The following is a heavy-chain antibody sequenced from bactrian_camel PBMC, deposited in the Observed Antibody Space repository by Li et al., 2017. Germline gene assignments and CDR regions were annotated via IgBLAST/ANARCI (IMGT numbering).Heavy chain of an antibody. CDR2: IHPTRSII. J-gene: IGHJ4*01. Sequence: HVQLVESGGGLVQPGESLRLSCVASGITFPRHDMSWVRQAPGKGLEWVSSIHPTRSIINYANSVKGRFSISRDNGKNTLYLQMNSLESEDTALYYCATDLTIDWVRADGYWGQGTQVTVS. CDR3: ATDLTIDWVRADGY. D-gene: IGHD2*01. V-gene: IGHV3-2*01. CDR1: GITFPRHD.